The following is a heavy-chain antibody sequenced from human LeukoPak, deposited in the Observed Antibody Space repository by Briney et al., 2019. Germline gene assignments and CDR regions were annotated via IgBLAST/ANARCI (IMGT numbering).Heavy chain of an antibody. J-gene: IGHJ3*02. D-gene: IGHD2-2*01. Sequence: PSETLSLTCTVSGGSISSGSYYWSWVRQPAGKGLEWIGRIYTSGSTNYNPYLKSLVTISVDTSKNQFSLKLSSVTAADTAVYYCARDIPPCTSCPAFGAFDIWGQGTMVTVSS. V-gene: IGHV4-61*02. CDR3: ARDIPPCTSCPAFGAFDI. CDR1: GGSISSGSYY. CDR2: IYTSGST.